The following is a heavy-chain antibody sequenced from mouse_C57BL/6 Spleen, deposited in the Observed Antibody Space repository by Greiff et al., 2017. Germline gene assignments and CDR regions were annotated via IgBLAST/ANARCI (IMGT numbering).Heavy chain of an antibody. CDR1: GYAFSSSW. CDR2: IYPGDGDT. D-gene: IGHD2-3*01. CDR3: AREDGIYAMDY. V-gene: IGHV1-82*01. Sequence: VQLQQSGPELVKPGASVKISCKASGYAFSSSWMNWVKQRPGKGPEWIGRIYPGDGDTNYNGKFKGKATLTADKSSSTAYMQLSSLTSEDSAVYFCAREDGIYAMDYWGQGTSVTVSS. J-gene: IGHJ4*01.